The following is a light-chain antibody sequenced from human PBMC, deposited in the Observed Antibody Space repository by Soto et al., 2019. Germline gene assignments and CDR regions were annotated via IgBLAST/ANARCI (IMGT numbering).Light chain of an antibody. CDR2: EVN. Sequence: QSALTQPASLSGSPGQSITISCTGATSDFINYNYVSWYQHHPGKAPQLLIYEVNNRPSGVSSRFSGSKSDNTASLTISGLQAEDEAYYYCSSYTVSTDVVFGGGTKVTVL. J-gene: IGLJ2*01. V-gene: IGLV2-14*01. CDR1: TSDFINYNY. CDR3: SSYTVSTDVV.